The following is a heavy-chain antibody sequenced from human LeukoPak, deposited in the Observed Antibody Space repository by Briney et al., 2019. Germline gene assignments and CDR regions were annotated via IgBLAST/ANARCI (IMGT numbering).Heavy chain of an antibody. V-gene: IGHV1-46*01. D-gene: IGHD3-10*01. J-gene: IGHJ4*02. CDR1: GYTFTSYY. CDR2: INPSGGST. CDR3: ARGLGSYYGSGSYSGGY. Sequence: ASVKVSCKASGYTFTSYYMLWVRQAPGQGLEWMGIINPSGGSTSYAQKFQGRVTMTRDMSTSTVYMELSSLRSEDTAVYYCARGLGSYYGSGSYSGGYWGQGTLVTVSS.